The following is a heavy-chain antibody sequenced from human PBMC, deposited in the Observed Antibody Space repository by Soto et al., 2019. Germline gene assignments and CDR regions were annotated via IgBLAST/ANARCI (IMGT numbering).Heavy chain of an antibody. D-gene: IGHD2-2*01. CDR3: AREIRPAPLYYYMDV. CDR1: GGTFSSYT. V-gene: IGHV1-69*04. J-gene: IGHJ6*03. Sequence: GASVKVSCKASGGTFSSYTISWVRQAPGQGLEWMGRITPILGIANYAQKFQGRVTITADKSTSTAYMELSSLRSEDTAVYYCAREIRPAPLYYYMDVWGKGTTVTVSS. CDR2: ITPILGIA.